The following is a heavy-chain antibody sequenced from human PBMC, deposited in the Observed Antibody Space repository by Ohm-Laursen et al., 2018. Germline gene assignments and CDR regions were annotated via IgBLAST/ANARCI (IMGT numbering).Heavy chain of an antibody. J-gene: IGHJ4*02. V-gene: IGHV1-46*01. D-gene: IGHD3-22*01. CDR2: INPSDGST. CDR1: GYTFTTYY. Sequence: ASVKVSCKASGYTFTTYYMHWVRQAPGQGLEWMGIINPSDGSTSYAQKFQGRVTLTRDTSTSAVYMELSSLRSEDTAVYYCVRDRDSSGYRYYFDYWGQGTLVTVSS. CDR3: VRDRDSSGYRYYFDY.